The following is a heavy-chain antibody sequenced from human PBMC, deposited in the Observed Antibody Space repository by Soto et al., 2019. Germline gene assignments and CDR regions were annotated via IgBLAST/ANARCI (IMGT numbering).Heavy chain of an antibody. CDR2: ITYDGSKK. J-gene: IGHJ4*02. V-gene: IGHV3-30*18. D-gene: IGHD3-22*01. CDR3: AKDRYYDSFAFDY. CDR1: EFTFSRHG. Sequence: QVQLVESGGGVVQPGRSLRLSCVGSEFTFSRHGMHWVRQAPGKGLEWVAVITYDGSKKYYADSVKGRFTISRDNSQNTLDLQMNSLRPEDTAVYYCAKDRYYDSFAFDYWGQGSLVTVSS.